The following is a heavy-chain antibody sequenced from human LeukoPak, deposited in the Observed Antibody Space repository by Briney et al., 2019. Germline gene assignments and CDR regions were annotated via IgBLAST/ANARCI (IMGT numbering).Heavy chain of an antibody. CDR1: GYIFTDYY. V-gene: IGHV1/OR15-1*01. Sequence: ASVKVSCKASGYIFTDYYMHWVRQAPGQELGWMGRINPNSGGTNYAQKFQGRVTMTRDTSISTAYTELSSLRSEDTATYYCARGFPYDDTTEGYYYLMDVWGQGTTVTVSS. D-gene: IGHD4-17*01. CDR2: INPNSGGT. CDR3: ARGFPYDDTTEGYYYLMDV. J-gene: IGHJ6*02.